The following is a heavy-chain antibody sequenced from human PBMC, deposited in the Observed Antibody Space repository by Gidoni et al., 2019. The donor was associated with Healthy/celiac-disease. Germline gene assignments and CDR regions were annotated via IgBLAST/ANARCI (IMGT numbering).Heavy chain of an antibody. V-gene: IGHV1-3*01. Sequence: QVQLVQSGAEVKKPGASVKVSCKASGYTFTSYAMHWVRQAPGQRLEWMGWINAGNGNTKYSQKFQGRVTITRDTSASTAYMELSSLRSEDTAVYYCARELTITIFGVVIRYFDYWGQGTLVTVSS. D-gene: IGHD3-3*01. CDR1: GYTFTSYA. CDR3: ARELTITIFGVVIRYFDY. J-gene: IGHJ4*02. CDR2: INAGNGNT.